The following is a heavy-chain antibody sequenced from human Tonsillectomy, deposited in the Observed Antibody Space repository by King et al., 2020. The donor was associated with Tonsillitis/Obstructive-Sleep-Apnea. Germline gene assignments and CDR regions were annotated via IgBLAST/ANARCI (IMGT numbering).Heavy chain of an antibody. CDR3: ARDRSPVVGATDFFDY. D-gene: IGHD1-26*01. V-gene: IGHV3-33*01. CDR1: GFLFSTFA. J-gene: IGHJ4*02. CDR2: VWYDGTNK. Sequence: VQLVESGGGVVQPGTSLRLSCAASGFLFSTFAMHWVRQAPGMGLEWVAVVWYDGTNKYYADSVKGRFHISRDNSKNTLYLQMDSLRGEDTAVYFCARDRSPVVGATDFFDYWGQGTLVTVSS.